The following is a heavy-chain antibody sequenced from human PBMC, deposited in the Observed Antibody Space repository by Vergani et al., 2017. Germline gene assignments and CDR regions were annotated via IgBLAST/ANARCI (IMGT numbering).Heavy chain of an antibody. CDR1: GFTFSSYS. D-gene: IGHD6-19*01. CDR3: ASAEAGLDAFDI. V-gene: IGHV3-48*01. J-gene: IGHJ3*02. Sequence: EVQLLESGGDLVQPGGSLRLSCAASGFTFSSYSMNWVRQAPGKGLEWVSYISSSSSTIYYADSVKGRFTISRDNAKNSLYLQMNSLRAEDTAVYYCASAEAGLDAFDIWGQGTMVTVSS. CDR2: ISSSSSTI.